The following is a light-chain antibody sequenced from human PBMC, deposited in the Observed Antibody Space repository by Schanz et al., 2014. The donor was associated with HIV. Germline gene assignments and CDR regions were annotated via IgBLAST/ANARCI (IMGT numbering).Light chain of an antibody. CDR3: LQNHIYPWT. V-gene: IGKV1-5*03. CDR1: QYISRW. J-gene: IGKJ1*01. Sequence: DIQMTQSPSTLSASVGDGVTITCRASQYISRWLAWYQQKPGQAPHLLIYQASTLQTGVSSRFSGSGSGTEFTLTISSLQPDDFATYYCLQNHIYPWTLGQGTKVEVK. CDR2: QAS.